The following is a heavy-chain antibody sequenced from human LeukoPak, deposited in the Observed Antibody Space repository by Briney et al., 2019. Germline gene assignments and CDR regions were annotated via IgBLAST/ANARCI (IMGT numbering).Heavy chain of an antibody. CDR3: AKAWGTPHDF. V-gene: IGHV3-74*01. J-gene: IGHJ4*02. CDR2: INSDGSTT. Sequence: GGSLRLSCAASGFTFTSYWMHWVRQAPGKGLAWVSRINSDGSTTNYADSVKGRFTISRDNAKNTLYLQMNSLRGEDTAVYYCAKAWGTPHDFWSQGTLVTVSS. CDR1: GFTFTSYW. D-gene: IGHD3-3*01.